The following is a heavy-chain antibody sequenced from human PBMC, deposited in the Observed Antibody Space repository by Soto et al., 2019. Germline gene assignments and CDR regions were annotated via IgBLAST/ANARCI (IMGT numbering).Heavy chain of an antibody. CDR2: IIPIFGTA. D-gene: IGHD3-22*01. CDR3: ARPIRDSYDRSGQSAWFDP. CDR1: GGTFSSYA. J-gene: IGHJ5*02. V-gene: IGHV1-69*12. Sequence: QVQLVQSGAEVKKPGSSVKVSCKASGGTFSSYAISWVRQAPGQGLEWMGGIIPIFGTANYAQKFQGRVTITADESTSTAYMELSSLRSEDTAVYYCARPIRDSYDRSGQSAWFDPWGQGTPVTVSS.